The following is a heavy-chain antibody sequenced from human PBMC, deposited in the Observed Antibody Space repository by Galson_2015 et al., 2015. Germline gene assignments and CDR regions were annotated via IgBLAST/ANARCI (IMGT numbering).Heavy chain of an antibody. CDR2: IFQSGST. CDR3: ARERYSHCSADF. CDR1: GGSISGPDW. Sequence: ETLSLTCTVSGGSISGPDWWSWVRQPPGKGLEWVGEIFQSGSTNYNPSLKSRVTISVDKSKNQFSLRLSSVTAADTAVYYCARERYSHCSADFWGRGTLVIVSS. J-gene: IGHJ4*02. V-gene: IGHV4-4*02. D-gene: IGHD2-2*01.